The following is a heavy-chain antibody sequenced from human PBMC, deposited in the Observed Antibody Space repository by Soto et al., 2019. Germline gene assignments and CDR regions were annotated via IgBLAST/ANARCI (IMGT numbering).Heavy chain of an antibody. CDR1: GFTFSGYG. J-gene: IGHJ3*02. Sequence: GGSLRLSCAASGFTFSGYGMHWVRQAPGKGLEWVAVISYDGSNKYYADSVKGRFTISRDNSKNTLYLQMNSLRAEDTAVYYCANDDSTMIVVALPFDIWGQGTMVTVSS. D-gene: IGHD3-22*01. CDR2: ISYDGSNK. CDR3: ANDDSTMIVVALPFDI. V-gene: IGHV3-30*18.